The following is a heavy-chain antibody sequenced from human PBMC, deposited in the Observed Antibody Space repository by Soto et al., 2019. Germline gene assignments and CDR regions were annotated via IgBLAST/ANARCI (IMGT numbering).Heavy chain of an antibody. J-gene: IGHJ4*02. D-gene: IGHD2-8*01. Sequence: EVQLLESGGGLVQPGGSLRLSWVASGITFSDYSMCWVRQVPGKGLEWVSGISGLAGSTYYADSVRGRFTLAGDNSKNTLYLQMNGLRGEDTAVYYSAKSNGDKWSHYSLDSCGQGTLLTVSS. CDR2: ISGLAGST. V-gene: IGHV3-23*01. CDR3: AKSNGDKWSHYSLDS. CDR1: GITFSDYS.